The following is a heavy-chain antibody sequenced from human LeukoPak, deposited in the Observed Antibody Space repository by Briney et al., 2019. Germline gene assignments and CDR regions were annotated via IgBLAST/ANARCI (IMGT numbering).Heavy chain of an antibody. D-gene: IGHD2-2*01. CDR2: INHSGST. CDR3: ARDRYCSSTSCNRYYYHGMDV. J-gene: IGHJ6*02. Sequence: SETLSLTCGVYGGSFSGYYWSWLRQPPGKGLEWIGDINHSGSTNYNPSLKSRVTISVDPSKSQFSLRLSSMTAADTAVYYCARDRYCSSTSCNRYYYHGMDVWGQGTTVTVSS. CDR1: GGSFSGYY. V-gene: IGHV4-34*01.